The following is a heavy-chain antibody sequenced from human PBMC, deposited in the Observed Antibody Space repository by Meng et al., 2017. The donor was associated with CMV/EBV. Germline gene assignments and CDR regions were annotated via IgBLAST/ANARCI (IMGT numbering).Heavy chain of an antibody. D-gene: IGHD6-13*01. CDR2: INWNGGST. CDR1: GFTFDDYG. Sequence: GESLKISCAAAGFTFDDYGMSWVRQAPGKGLGWVSGINWNGGSTGYADSVKGRFTISRDNAKNSLYLQMNSLRAEDTALYHCARVAAAGDFDYWGQGTLVTVSS. J-gene: IGHJ4*02. CDR3: ARVAAAGDFDY. V-gene: IGHV3-20*01.